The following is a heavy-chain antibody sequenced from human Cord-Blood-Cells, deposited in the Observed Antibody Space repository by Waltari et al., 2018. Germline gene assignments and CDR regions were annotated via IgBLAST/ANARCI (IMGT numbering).Heavy chain of an antibody. J-gene: IGHJ6*02. CDR2: IIPIFGTA. CDR1: GGTFSSYA. V-gene: IGHV1-69*01. D-gene: IGHD2-21*02. CDR3: ARECGGDCYYYYYYGMDV. Sequence: QVQLVQSGAEVKKPGSSVKVSCKASGGTFSSYAISWVRQAPGQGLEWMGGIIPIFGTANYAQKFQGRVTITADESTSTAYMGLSSLRSEDTAVYYCARECGGDCYYYYYYGMDVWGQGTTVTVSS.